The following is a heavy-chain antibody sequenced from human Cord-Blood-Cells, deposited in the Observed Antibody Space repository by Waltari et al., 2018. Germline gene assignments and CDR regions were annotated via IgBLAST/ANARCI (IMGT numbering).Heavy chain of an antibody. CDR1: GYTFTSHE. V-gene: IGHV1-8*01. CDR3: ARGLWGDYVHFDL. J-gene: IGHJ2*01. CDR2: MNPNSVNT. D-gene: IGHD4-17*01. Sequence: QVQLVQSGAEVKKPGASVKVSCKDSGYTFTSHEINWTRRATGQGLEWMGWMNPNSVNTGYAQKFQGRVTMTRNTSISTAYMELSSLRSEDTAVYYCARGLWGDYVHFDLWGRGTLVTVSS.